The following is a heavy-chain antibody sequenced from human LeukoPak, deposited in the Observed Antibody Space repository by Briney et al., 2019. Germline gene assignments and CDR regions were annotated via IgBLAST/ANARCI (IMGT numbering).Heavy chain of an antibody. Sequence: GGSLRLSCAASGFTFSSYSINWVRQAPGKGLEWVSSISSSSSYIYYADSVKGRFTISRDNAKNSLYLQMNSLRAEDTAVYYCARPYNWNDPGYWGQGTLVTVSS. J-gene: IGHJ4*02. CDR1: GFTFSSYS. CDR3: ARPYNWNDPGY. CDR2: ISSSSSYI. V-gene: IGHV3-21*01. D-gene: IGHD1-1*01.